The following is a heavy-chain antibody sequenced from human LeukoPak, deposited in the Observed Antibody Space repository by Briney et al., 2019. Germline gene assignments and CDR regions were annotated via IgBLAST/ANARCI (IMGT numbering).Heavy chain of an antibody. CDR2: MHYSGTT. CDR1: GGSISGGSISGYH. CDR3: AKGRKDFDTNLGPFDS. V-gene: IGHV4-61*08. Sequence: PSETLSLTCSVSGGSISGGSISGYHWSWIWQPPGKGLELIAYMHYSGTTHYNPSLKSRVSISVDTSRKQISLELTSVTAADTAVYYCAKGRKDFDTNLGPFDSWGQGILVTVSS. J-gene: IGHJ4*02. D-gene: IGHD3-9*01.